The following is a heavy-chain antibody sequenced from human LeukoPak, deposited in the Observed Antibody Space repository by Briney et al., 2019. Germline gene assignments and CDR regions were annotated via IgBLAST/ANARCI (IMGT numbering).Heavy chain of an antibody. CDR3: ARSLSLGYCSSTSCSWFDP. V-gene: IGHV1-8*01. Sequence: ASVKVSCKASGYTFTSYNINWVRQATGQGLEWMGWMNPNSGNTGYAQKFQGRVTMTRNPSISTAYMELSSLRSEDTAVYYCARSLSLGYCSSTSCSWFDPWGQGTLVTVSS. CDR1: GYTFTSYN. D-gene: IGHD2-2*01. CDR2: MNPNSGNT. J-gene: IGHJ5*02.